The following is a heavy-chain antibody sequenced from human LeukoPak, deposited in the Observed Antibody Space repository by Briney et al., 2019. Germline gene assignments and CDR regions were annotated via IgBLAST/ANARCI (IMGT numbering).Heavy chain of an antibody. CDR3: AKDRGLVGSTPSNFDY. J-gene: IGHJ4*02. D-gene: IGHD1-26*01. V-gene: IGHV3-48*03. CDR2: ISSSGSTI. CDR1: GFTFSSYE. Sequence: PGGSLRLSCAASGFTFSSYEMNWVRQAPGKGLEWVSYISSSGSTIYYADSVEGRLIISRDNSKKTVYQQMNSLRAEDTAVYYCAKDRGLVGSTPSNFDYWGQGTLVTVSS.